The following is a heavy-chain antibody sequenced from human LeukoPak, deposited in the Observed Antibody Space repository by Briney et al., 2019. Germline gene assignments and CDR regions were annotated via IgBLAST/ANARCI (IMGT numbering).Heavy chain of an antibody. CDR3: ARNPRRDGYNSPPYNWFAP. CDR1: GGSISRNSYY. CDR2: IYYSGST. J-gene: IGHJ5*02. Sequence: PSETLSLTCTVSGGSISRNSYYWGWIRQPPRKGLEWIGSIYYSGSTYYKSSLKSRVTISVDTSKNQFSLKLSSVTAADTAVYYCARNPRRDGYNSPPYNWFAPWGQGTLVTVSS. D-gene: IGHD5-24*01. V-gene: IGHV4-39*07.